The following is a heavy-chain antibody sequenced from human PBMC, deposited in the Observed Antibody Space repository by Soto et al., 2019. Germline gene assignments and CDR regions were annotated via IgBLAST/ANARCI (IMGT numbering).Heavy chain of an antibody. J-gene: IGHJ6*04. D-gene: IGHD6-13*01. CDR1: GFTVSSKY. V-gene: IGHV3-66*01. CDR3: ARDDVLCDAVRWYGVPLGV. Sequence: EVHLVESGGGLVQPGGSLRLSCAASGFTVSSKYMSWVRQAPGKGLEWVSLIQSGGPTYYADSVKGRFTISRDTSENTLHLQMDSLRAEDTAVYYCARDDVLCDAVRWYGVPLGVWGKGTTVTVSS. CDR2: IQSGGPT.